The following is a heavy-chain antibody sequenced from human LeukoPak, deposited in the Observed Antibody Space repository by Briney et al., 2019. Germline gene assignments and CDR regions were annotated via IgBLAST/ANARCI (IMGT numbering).Heavy chain of an antibody. CDR2: IYYSGRT. CDR3: ATTRLGMTFGDY. J-gene: IGHJ4*02. Sequence: SETLSHTCTVSGCSISSNNCYWDWIRQPPGKGLEWIGSIYYSGRTYYNASLKSRVTISLDTSKNQFSLKLSSVTAADTAIYYCATTRLGMTFGDYWGQGTLVTVSS. CDR1: GCSISSNNCY. D-gene: IGHD3/OR15-3a*01. V-gene: IGHV4-39*07.